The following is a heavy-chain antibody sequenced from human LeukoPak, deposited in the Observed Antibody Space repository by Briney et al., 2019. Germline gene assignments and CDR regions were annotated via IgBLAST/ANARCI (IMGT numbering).Heavy chain of an antibody. D-gene: IGHD1-26*01. CDR2: ISGSSSYI. CDR3: ARDLLGWELHYFDY. Sequence: GSLRLSCAASGFTFSTYNMNWVRQAPGKGLEWVSSISGSSSYIYYADSVKGRFSISRDNAKNSLYLQMNSLRAEDTAVYYCARDLLGWELHYFDYWGQGTLVTVSS. J-gene: IGHJ4*02. CDR1: GFTFSTYN. V-gene: IGHV3-21*01.